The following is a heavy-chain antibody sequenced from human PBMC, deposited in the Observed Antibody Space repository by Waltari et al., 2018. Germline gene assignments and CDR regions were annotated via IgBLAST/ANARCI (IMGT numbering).Heavy chain of an antibody. V-gene: IGHV3-13*03. CDR1: GFTFSSYD. D-gene: IGHD6-13*01. CDR3: ARRWPIGRHIAAAPFDY. Sequence: EVQLVESGGGLVQPGGSLRLSCAACGFTFSSYDMHWVRQATGKGLECVSAIGTAGDTYYPGSVKGQFTISRENAKNSLYLQMNSLRAGDTAVYYCARRWPIGRHIAAAPFDYWGQGTLVTVSS. CDR2: IGTAGDT. J-gene: IGHJ4*02.